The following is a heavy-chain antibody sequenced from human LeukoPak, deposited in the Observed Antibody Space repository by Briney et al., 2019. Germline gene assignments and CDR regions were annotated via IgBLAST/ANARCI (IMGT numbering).Heavy chain of an antibody. V-gene: IGHV5-51*01. J-gene: IGHJ4*02. CDR2: IYPADSDT. CDR3: ARHARDIVATIDY. Sequence: GAPPQISCQCSGSIFTTYWIGWVRPLPGKGVERMGIIYPADSDTRYSPSFQGQVTISADKSISTAYLQWSSLKASDTAMYYCARHARDIVATIDYWGQGTLVTVSS. D-gene: IGHD5-12*01. CDR1: GSIFTTYW.